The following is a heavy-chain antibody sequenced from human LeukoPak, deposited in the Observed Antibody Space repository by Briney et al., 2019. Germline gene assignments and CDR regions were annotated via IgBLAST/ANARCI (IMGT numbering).Heavy chain of an antibody. Sequence: VASVRVSCKASGYTFTGYFMHWVRQAPGQGLEWMGWINPNSGDTHYVQKFLGRVTMTRDTSISTAYMELSRLSSDDTAVYYCASEAAAGDYWGQGTLVTVSS. J-gene: IGHJ4*02. CDR2: INPNSGDT. CDR3: ASEAAAGDY. V-gene: IGHV1-2*02. CDR1: GYTFTGYF. D-gene: IGHD6-13*01.